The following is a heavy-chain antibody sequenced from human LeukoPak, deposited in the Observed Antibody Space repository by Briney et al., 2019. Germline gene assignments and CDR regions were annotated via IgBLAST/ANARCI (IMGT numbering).Heavy chain of an antibody. CDR1: GYTFTGYC. Sequence: ASVKVSCKASGYTFTGYCMHWVRQAPGQGLEWMGWINPNSGGTNYAQKFQGRVTMTRDTSISTAYMELSRLRSDDTAVYYCANRPVVPAAKGAFDIWGQGTMVTVSS. J-gene: IGHJ3*02. CDR3: ANRPVVPAAKGAFDI. V-gene: IGHV1-2*02. D-gene: IGHD2-2*01. CDR2: INPNSGGT.